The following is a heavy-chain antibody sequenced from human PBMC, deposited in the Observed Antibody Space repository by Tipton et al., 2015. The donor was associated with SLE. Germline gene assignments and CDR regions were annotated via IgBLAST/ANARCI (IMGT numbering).Heavy chain of an antibody. CDR2: ISWNSGSI. D-gene: IGHD2-8*01. J-gene: IGHJ4*02. Sequence: RSLRLSCAASGFTFDDYAMHWVRQAPGKGLEWVSGISWNSGSIGYADSVKGRFTISRDNAKNSLYLQMNSLRAEDTALYYCAKDLMSYWGQGTLVTVSS. CDR1: GFTFDDYA. CDR3: AKDLMSY. V-gene: IGHV3-9*01.